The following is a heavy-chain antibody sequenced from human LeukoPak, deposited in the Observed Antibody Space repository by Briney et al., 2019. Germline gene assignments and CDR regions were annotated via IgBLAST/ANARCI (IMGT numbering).Heavy chain of an antibody. V-gene: IGHV4-34*01. CDR3: ARDPAAGRGDWFDP. Sequence: SETLSLTCAVYGGSFSGYYWSWIRQPPGKGLEWIGEIDHSGSTNYNPSLKSRVTISVDTSKNQFSLKLSSVTAADTAVYYCARDPAAGRGDWFDPWGQGTLVTVSS. D-gene: IGHD6-13*01. CDR1: GGSFSGYY. CDR2: IDHSGST. J-gene: IGHJ5*02.